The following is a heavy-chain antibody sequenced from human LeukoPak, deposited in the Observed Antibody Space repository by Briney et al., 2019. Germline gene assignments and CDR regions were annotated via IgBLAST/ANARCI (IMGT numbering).Heavy chain of an antibody. CDR3: ARSSEWELLPNYYYYYGMDV. D-gene: IGHD1-26*01. Sequence: ASVKVSCKASGYTSTGYYIHWVRQAPGQGLEWMGRINPNNGDTNYAQKFPGRVTLTRDASIGTAYMELSSLRSEDTAVYYCARSSEWELLPNYYYYYGMDVWGQGTTVTVSS. CDR1: GYTSTGYY. CDR2: INPNNGDT. V-gene: IGHV1-2*06. J-gene: IGHJ6*02.